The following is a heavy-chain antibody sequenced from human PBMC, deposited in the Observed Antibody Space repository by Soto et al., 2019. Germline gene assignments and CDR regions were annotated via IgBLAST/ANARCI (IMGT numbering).Heavy chain of an antibody. J-gene: IGHJ4*02. CDR2: INHSGST. CDR1: GGSFSGYY. CDR3: AREWGYYSDF. D-gene: IGHD2-8*01. V-gene: IGHV4-34*01. Sequence: SETLSLTCAVYGGSFSGYYWSWIRQPPGKGLEWIGEINHSGSTNYNPSLKSRVTISVDTSKNQFSLKLSSVTAADTALYYCAREWGYYSDFWGQGTLVTV.